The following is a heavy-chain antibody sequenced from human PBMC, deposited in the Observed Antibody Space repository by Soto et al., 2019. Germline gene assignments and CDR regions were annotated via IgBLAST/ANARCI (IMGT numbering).Heavy chain of an antibody. J-gene: IGHJ6*02. CDR3: ARNTAMVKTIYYYYGMDV. V-gene: IGHV1-69*13. CDR1: GGTFSSYA. D-gene: IGHD5-18*01. Sequence: SVKVSCKASGGTFSSYAISWVRQAPGQGLEWMGGIIPIFGTANYAQKFQGRVTITADESTSTAYMELSSLRSEDTAVYYCARNTAMVKTIYYYYGMDVWGQGTTVTVSS. CDR2: IIPIFGTA.